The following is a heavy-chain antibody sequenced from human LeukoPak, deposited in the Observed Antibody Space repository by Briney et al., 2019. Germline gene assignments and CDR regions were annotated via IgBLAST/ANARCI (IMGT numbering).Heavy chain of an antibody. CDR1: GFTFSSYE. D-gene: IGHD6-19*01. Sequence: GGSLRLSCAASGFTFSSYEMNWVRQAPGKGLEWVSYISSSGSTIYYADSVKGRFTISRDNAKNSLYLQMNSLRAEDTAVYYCARVRYSSGWYDYWGQGTLVTVSS. CDR3: ARVRYSSGWYDY. CDR2: ISSSGSTI. V-gene: IGHV3-48*03. J-gene: IGHJ4*02.